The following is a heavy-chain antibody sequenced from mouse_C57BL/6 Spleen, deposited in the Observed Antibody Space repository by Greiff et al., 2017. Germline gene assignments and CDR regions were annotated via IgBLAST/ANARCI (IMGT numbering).Heavy chain of an antibody. V-gene: IGHV1-61*01. CDR2: IYPSDSET. CDR3: ARNGDYDEDYYAMDY. CDR1: GYTFTSYW. J-gene: IGHJ4*01. D-gene: IGHD2-4*01. Sequence: QVHVKQPGAELVRPGSSVKLSCKASGYTFTSYWMDWVKQRPGQGLEWIGNIYPSDSETHYNQKFKDKATLTVDKSSSTAYMQLSSLTSEDSAVYYCARNGDYDEDYYAMDYWGQGTSVTVSS.